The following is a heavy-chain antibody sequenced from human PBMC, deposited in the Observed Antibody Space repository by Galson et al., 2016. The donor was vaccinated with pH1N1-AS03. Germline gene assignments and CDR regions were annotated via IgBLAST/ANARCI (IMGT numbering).Heavy chain of an antibody. J-gene: IGHJ4*02. CDR1: GYLLTNYW. CDR2: FYPSDSDA. D-gene: IGHD2-2*01. V-gene: IGHV5-51*01. Sequence: SGAEVKQPGESLKISCKASGYLLTNYWIAWVRQMPGKGLEWMGIFYPSDSDARYSPYFQGQVTFSADKSTATAYLQWRTLKAADTAIYYCARHASPTILSYHFDYWGRGTLVTVSS. CDR3: ARHASPTILSYHFDY.